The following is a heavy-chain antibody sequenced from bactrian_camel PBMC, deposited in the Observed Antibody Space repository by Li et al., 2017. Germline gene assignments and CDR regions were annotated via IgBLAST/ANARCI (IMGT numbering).Heavy chain of an antibody. Sequence: DVQLVESGGGSVQTGGSLRLSCVASELPYSSYCGGWFRQAPGKEREAVAAIDMDGTTTYSDSVKGRFTISRDNAKNIVYLQMNNLKPEDSGDYYCAAGGYGGKCLPKRRFWGQGTQVTVS. V-gene: IGHV3S10*01. CDR3: AAGGYGGKCLPKRRF. CDR1: ELPYSSYC. D-gene: IGHD5*01. CDR2: IDMDGTT. J-gene: IGHJ4*01.